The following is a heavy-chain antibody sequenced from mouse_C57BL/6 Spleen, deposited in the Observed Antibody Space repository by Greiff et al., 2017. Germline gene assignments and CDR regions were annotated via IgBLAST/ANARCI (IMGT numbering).Heavy chain of an antibody. CDR2: IRSKSNNYAT. CDR3: VSDYYGSSYGYFDV. D-gene: IGHD1-1*01. CDR1: GFSFNTYA. Sequence: EVQLVESGGGLVQPKGSLKLSCAASGFSFNTYAMNWVRQAPGKGLEWVARIRSKSNNYATYYADSVKDRFTISRDDSESMLYLQMNNLKTEDTAMYYCVSDYYGSSYGYFDVWGTGTTVTVSS. J-gene: IGHJ1*03. V-gene: IGHV10-1*01.